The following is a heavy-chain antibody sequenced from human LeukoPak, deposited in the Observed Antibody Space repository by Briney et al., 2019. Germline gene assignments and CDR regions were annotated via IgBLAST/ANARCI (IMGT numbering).Heavy chain of an antibody. V-gene: IGHV3-20*04. Sequence: GGSLRLSCLASGFTFDDYGMSWVRQAPGKGLEWVSAINWNGGRTGYADSVKGRFTISRDNAKNSLYLQMNSLRAEDTAVYYCARGPYSSPIWGQGTLVTVSS. D-gene: IGHD6-13*01. CDR2: INWNGGRT. CDR3: ARGPYSSPI. CDR1: GFTFDDYG. J-gene: IGHJ3*02.